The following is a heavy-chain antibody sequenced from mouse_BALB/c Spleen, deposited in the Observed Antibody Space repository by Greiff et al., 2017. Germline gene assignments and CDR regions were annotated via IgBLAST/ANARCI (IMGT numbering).Heavy chain of an antibody. CDR2: IDPETGGT. CDR1: GYTFTDYE. V-gene: IGHV1-15*01. D-gene: IGHD2-1*01. J-gene: IGHJ2*01. CDR3: TIGNEDY. Sequence: QVQLQQSGAELVRPGASVTLSCKASGYTFTDYEMHWVKQTPVHGLEWIGAIDPETGGTAYNQKFKGKATLTADKSSSTAYMELRSLTSEDSAVYYCTIGNEDYWGQGTTLTVSS.